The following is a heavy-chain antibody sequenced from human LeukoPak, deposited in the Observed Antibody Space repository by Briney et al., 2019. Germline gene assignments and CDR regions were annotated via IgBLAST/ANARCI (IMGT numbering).Heavy chain of an antibody. Sequence: SETLSLTCTVSGYSISSGYYWGWIRQPPGKGLEWIGSIYYSGSTYYNPSLKSRVTISVDTSKNQFSLKLSSVTAADTAVYYCASPFWSGYYIDAFDIWGQGTMVTVSS. D-gene: IGHD3-3*01. CDR3: ASPFWSGYYIDAFDI. V-gene: IGHV4-38-2*02. CDR1: GYSISSGYY. J-gene: IGHJ3*02. CDR2: IYYSGST.